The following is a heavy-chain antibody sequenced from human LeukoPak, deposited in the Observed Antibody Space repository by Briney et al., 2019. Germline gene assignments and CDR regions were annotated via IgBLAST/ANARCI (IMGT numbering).Heavy chain of an antibody. J-gene: IGHJ4*02. CDR1: GGPISSSSYY. D-gene: IGHD3-9*01. CDR3: AREYYDILTGPHDFDY. V-gene: IGHV4-39*07. Sequence: SETLSLTCTVSGGPISSSSYYWGWIRQPPGKGLEWIGSIYYSGSTYYNPSLKSRVTISVDTSKSQFSLKLSSVTAADTAVYYCAREYYDILTGPHDFDYWGQGTLVTVSS. CDR2: IYYSGST.